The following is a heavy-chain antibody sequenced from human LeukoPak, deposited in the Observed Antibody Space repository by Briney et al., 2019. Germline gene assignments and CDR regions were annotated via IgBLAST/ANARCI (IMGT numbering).Heavy chain of an antibody. D-gene: IGHD3-16*01. CDR2: IYKSEAP. CDR1: GGSISDHY. J-gene: IGHJ5*02. V-gene: IGHV4-59*08. CDR3: ARGHYDLAP. Sequence: SETLSLTCSVSGGSISDHYWSWIRQPPGKGLEWIGYIYKSEAPNYNPSLNARVTMSLDMSKNQLSLRLTPVTAADTAVYYCARGHYDLAPWGQGTLVTVSS.